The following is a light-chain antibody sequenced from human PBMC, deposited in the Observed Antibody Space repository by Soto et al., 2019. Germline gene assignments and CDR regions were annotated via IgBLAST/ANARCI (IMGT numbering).Light chain of an antibody. J-gene: IGLJ1*01. Sequence: QSVLTQPPSVSGAPGQMVTISCTWSSPNLGAGYDVHWYQQLPGAAPNLLIYVNSKRPSGVPDRFSGSKSGTSASLAITGLQAEDEADYYCQSYDSSLSALYVFGTGTKVTVL. V-gene: IGLV1-40*01. CDR2: VNS. CDR1: SPNLGAGYD. CDR3: QSYDSSLSALYV.